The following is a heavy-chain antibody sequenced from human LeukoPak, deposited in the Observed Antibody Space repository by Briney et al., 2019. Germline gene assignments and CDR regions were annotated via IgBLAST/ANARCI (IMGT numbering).Heavy chain of an antibody. J-gene: IGHJ1*01. Sequence: SETLSLTCAVYGGSFSGYYWSWIRQPPGKGLEWIGEINHSGSTNYNPSLKSRVTISVDTSKNQFSLKLSSVTAADTAVYYCARVTRGLFGSSSWYNPRGRYFQHWGQGTLVTVSS. D-gene: IGHD6-13*01. CDR3: ARVTRGLFGSSSWYNPRGRYFQH. V-gene: IGHV4-34*01. CDR1: GGSFSGYY. CDR2: INHSGST.